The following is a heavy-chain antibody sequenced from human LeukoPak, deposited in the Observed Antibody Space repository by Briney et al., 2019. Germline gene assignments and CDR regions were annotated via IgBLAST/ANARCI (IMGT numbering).Heavy chain of an antibody. CDR3: ARRVAERGRYFFDY. D-gene: IGHD6-13*01. CDR1: GGSISSYY. V-gene: IGHV4-59*08. CDR2: IYFNGNT. Sequence: SETLSLTCTVSGGSISSYYWTWIRQPPGKGLEWIGYIYFNGNTNYNPSLKSRVIIPVDTSKNQFSLKLSSVTAADTAVYYCARRVAERGRYFFDYWGQGTLVTVSS. J-gene: IGHJ4*02.